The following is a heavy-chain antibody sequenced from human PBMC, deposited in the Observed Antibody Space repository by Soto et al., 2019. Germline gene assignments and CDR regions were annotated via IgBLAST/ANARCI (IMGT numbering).Heavy chain of an antibody. J-gene: IGHJ1*01. D-gene: IGHD2-21*02. CDR1: GGSISSGGYY. V-gene: IGHV4-31*03. Sequence: SETLSLTCTVSGGSISSGGYYWSWIRQHPGKGLEWIGHIYYSGSTYYNPSLKSRVTISVDTSKNQFSLKLSSVTAADTAVYYCARTGGGDCYHPAEYFQHWGQGTLVTVSS. CDR3: ARTGGGDCYHPAEYFQH. CDR2: IYYSGST.